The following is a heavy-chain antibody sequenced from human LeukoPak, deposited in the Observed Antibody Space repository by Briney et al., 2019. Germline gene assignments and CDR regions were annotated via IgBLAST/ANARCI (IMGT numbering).Heavy chain of an antibody. Sequence: PGGSLRLSCAASGFTFSSYAMHWVRQAPGKGLEWVAVISYDGSNKYYADSVEGRFTISRDNSKNTLYLQLNSLRAEDTAVYYCASRDRASSSWYLLSPYWGQGTLVTVSS. CDR2: ISYDGSNK. CDR1: GFTFSSYA. CDR3: ASRDRASSSWYLLSPY. V-gene: IGHV3-30-3*01. J-gene: IGHJ4*02. D-gene: IGHD6-13*01.